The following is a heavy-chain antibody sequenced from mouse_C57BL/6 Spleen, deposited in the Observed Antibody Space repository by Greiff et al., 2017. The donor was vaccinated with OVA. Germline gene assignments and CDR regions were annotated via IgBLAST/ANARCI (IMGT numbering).Heavy chain of an antibody. CDR3: ATTVVATDYFDY. Sequence: EVKVEESGGGLVKPGGSLKLSCAASGFTFSSYAMSWVRQTPEKRLEWVATISDGGSYTYYPDNVKGRFTISRDNAKNNLYLQMSHLKSEDTAMYYCATTVVATDYFDYWGQGTTLTVSS. CDR1: GFTFSSYA. J-gene: IGHJ2*01. V-gene: IGHV5-4*03. CDR2: ISDGGSYT. D-gene: IGHD1-1*01.